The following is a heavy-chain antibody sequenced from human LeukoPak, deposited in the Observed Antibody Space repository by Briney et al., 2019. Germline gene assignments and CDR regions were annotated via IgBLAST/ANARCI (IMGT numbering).Heavy chain of an antibody. CDR1: GYSISSGYY. CDR2: IYHSGST. J-gene: IGHJ4*02. V-gene: IGHV4-38-2*02. D-gene: IGHD3-22*01. Sequence: SETLSLTCTVSGYSISSGYYWGWIRQPPGKGLEWIGSIYHSGSTYYNPSLKSRVTISVDTSKNQFSLKLSSVTAADTAVYYCARKYYYDSSGYYWGQGTLVTVSS. CDR3: ARKYYYDSSGYY.